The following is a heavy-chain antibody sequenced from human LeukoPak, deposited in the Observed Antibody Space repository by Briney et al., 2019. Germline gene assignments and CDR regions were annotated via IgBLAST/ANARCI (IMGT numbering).Heavy chain of an antibody. CDR3: ARVLYSSAVGYFDY. J-gene: IGHJ4*02. D-gene: IGHD6-19*01. V-gene: IGHV3-48*04. CDR2: ISSGSSTI. Sequence: GGSLRLSCEASGFTFSGYSMNWVRQAPGKGLEWVSYISSGSSTIYYADSVKGRFTISRDNAKNSLFLQMNSLRAEDMAVYYCARVLYSSAVGYFDYWGQGTLVTVSS. CDR1: GFTFSGYS.